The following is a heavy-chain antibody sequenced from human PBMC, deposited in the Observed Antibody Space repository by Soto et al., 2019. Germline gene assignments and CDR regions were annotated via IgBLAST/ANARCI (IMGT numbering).Heavy chain of an antibody. CDR3: ARVPYDFWSGYDY. CDR2: MNPNSGNT. D-gene: IGHD3-3*01. V-gene: IGHV1-8*01. J-gene: IGHJ4*02. Sequence: ASVKVSCKASGYTFTSYDINWVRRATGQGLEWMGWMNPNSGNTGYAQKFQGRVTMTRNTSISTAYMELSSLRSEDTAVYYCARVPYDFWSGYDYWGKGTLVTLSS. CDR1: GYTFTSYD.